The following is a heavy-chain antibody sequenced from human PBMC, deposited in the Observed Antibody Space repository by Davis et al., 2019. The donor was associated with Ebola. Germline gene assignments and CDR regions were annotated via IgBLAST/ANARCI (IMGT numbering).Heavy chain of an antibody. J-gene: IGHJ4*02. V-gene: IGHV3-30*18. CDR3: AKIWWELLSPYFDY. Sequence: GESLKISCAASGFTFSSYGMHWVRQAPGKGLEWVAVISYDGSNKYYADSVKGRFTISRDNSTNTLYLQMNSLRAEDTAVYYCAKIWWELLSPYFDYWGQGTLVTVSS. D-gene: IGHD1-26*01. CDR1: GFTFSSYG. CDR2: ISYDGSNK.